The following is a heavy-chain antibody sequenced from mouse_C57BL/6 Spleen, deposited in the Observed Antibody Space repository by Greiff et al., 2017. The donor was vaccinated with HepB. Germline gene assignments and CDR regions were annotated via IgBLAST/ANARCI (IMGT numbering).Heavy chain of an antibody. V-gene: IGHV1-64*01. J-gene: IGHJ4*01. CDR3: ARSDFDYSSMDY. Sequence: QVQLKQPGAELVKPGASVKLSCKASGYTFTSYWMHWVKQRPGQGLEWIGMIHPNSGSTNYNEKFKSKATLTVDKSSSTAYMQLSILTSEDSAVYYCARSDFDYSSMDYWGQGTSVTVSS. CDR1: GYTFTSYW. CDR2: IHPNSGST.